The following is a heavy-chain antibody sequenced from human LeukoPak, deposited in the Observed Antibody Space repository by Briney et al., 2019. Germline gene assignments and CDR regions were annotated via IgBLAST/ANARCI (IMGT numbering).Heavy chain of an antibody. CDR2: INHSGST. V-gene: IGHV4-34*01. CDR1: GGSFSGYY. D-gene: IGHD3-16*02. CDR3: ARLPYDYVWGSYRISSRFDY. Sequence: SETLSLTCAVYGGSFSGYYRSWIRQPPGKGLEWIGEINHSGSTNYNPSLKSRVTISVDTSKNQFSLKLSSVTAADTAVYYCARLPYDYVWGSYRISSRFDYWGQGTLVTVSS. J-gene: IGHJ4*02.